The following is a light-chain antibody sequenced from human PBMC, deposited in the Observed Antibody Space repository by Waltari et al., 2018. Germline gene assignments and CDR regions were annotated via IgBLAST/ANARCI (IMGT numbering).Light chain of an antibody. CDR1: QGISSY. V-gene: IGKV1-9*01. J-gene: IGKJ5*01. Sequence: IQLTQSPSSLSASVGDRVTITCRASQGISSYLALYQQKPGKAPKVLNYAASTLQSGVPSRFSGSGSGTDFTLTISSLQPEDFATYYCQQLNDYPITFGQGTRLEIK. CDR3: QQLNDYPIT. CDR2: AAS.